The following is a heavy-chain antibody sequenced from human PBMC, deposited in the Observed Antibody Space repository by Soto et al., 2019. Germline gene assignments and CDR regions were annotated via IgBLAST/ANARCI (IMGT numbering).Heavy chain of an antibody. V-gene: IGHV1-69*01. CDR3: AREGCSGGSCSGGFDY. J-gene: IGHJ4*02. CDR2: IIPIFGTA. Sequence: QVQLVQSGAEVKKPGSSVKISCKASGGTFSSYAISWVRQAPGQGLEWMGGIIPIFGTANYAQKFQGRVTITADESTSTAYMELSSLRSEDTAVYYCAREGCSGGSCSGGFDYWGQGTLVTVSS. CDR1: GGTFSSYA. D-gene: IGHD2-15*01.